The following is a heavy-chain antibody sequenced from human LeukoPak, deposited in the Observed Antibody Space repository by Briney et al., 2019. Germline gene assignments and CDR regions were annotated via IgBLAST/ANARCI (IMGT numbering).Heavy chain of an antibody. V-gene: IGHV3-66*01. J-gene: IGHJ4*02. CDR3: AGMVRAKAYFDY. Sequence: PSETLSLACTVSGGSISSGSYYWSWIRQPPGKGLEWVSVIYSGGSTYYADSVKGRFTISRDNSKNTLYLQMNSLRAEDTAVYYCAGMVRAKAYFDYWGQGTLVTVSS. CDR1: GGSISSGSYY. CDR2: IYSGGST. D-gene: IGHD3-10*01.